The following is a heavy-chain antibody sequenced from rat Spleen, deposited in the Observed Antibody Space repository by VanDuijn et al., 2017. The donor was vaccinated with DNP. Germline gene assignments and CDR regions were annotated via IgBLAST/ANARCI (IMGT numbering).Heavy chain of an antibody. CDR2: ITANSGAT. CDR3: TTGSDY. J-gene: IGHJ2*01. CDR1: GFTFENHW. V-gene: IGHV5-31*01. D-gene: IGHD5-1*01. Sequence: EVQLVESGGDLVQPGRSLKVSCVGSGFTFENHWMTWIRQVPGKGLEWVASITANSGATYYSDSVKGRFTISRENAKSTLYLQMDSLRSEDTATYYCTTGSDYWGQGVMVTVSS.